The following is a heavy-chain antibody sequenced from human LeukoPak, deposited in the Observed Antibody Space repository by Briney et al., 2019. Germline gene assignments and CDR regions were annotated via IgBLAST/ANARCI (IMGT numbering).Heavy chain of an antibody. V-gene: IGHV1-2*02. Sequence: GASVKVSCKASGYTFTGNYIHWVRQAPGQGLEWMGWINPNSGDIKYVEKFQGRVTMTRDTSTSTVYMELSSLRSEDTAVYYCARDLAVAGNHDEDYWGQGTLVTVSS. CDR2: INPNSGDI. CDR3: ARDLAVAGNHDEDY. J-gene: IGHJ4*02. D-gene: IGHD6-19*01. CDR1: GYTFTGNY.